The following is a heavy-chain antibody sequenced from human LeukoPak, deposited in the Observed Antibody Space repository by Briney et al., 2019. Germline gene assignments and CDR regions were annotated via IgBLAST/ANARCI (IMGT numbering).Heavy chain of an antibody. CDR3: ARQEKERSWGPNYYYYYMDV. J-gene: IGHJ6*03. CDR2: IYYSGST. D-gene: IGHD7-27*01. V-gene: IGHV4-59*01. Sequence: TSETLSLTCTVSGGSISSYYWSWIRQPPGKGLEWIGYIYYSGSTNYNPSLKSRVTISVDTSKNQFSLKLSSVTAADTAVYYCARQEKERSWGPNYYYYYMDVWGKGTTATVSS. CDR1: GGSISSYY.